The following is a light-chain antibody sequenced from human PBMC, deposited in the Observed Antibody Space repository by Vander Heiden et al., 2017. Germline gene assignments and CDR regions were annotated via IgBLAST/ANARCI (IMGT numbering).Light chain of an antibody. Sequence: QSALTQPRSVSGSPGQSVTISCTGTSSDVGGYNYVSWYQQHPDKAPKLMIYDVSKRPSGVPDRFSGSKSGNTASLTISGLQAEDEADYYCCSYAGSYTYVFAPGTKVTVL. V-gene: IGLV2-11*01. CDR1: SSDVGGYNY. CDR2: DVS. CDR3: CSYAGSYTYV. J-gene: IGLJ1*01.